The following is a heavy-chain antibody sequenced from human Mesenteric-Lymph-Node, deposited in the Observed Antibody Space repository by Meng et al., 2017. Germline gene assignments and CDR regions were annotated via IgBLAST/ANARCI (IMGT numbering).Heavy chain of an antibody. D-gene: IGHD2/OR15-2a*01. V-gene: IGHV3-11*01. CDR1: GFTFIDYY. J-gene: IGHJ4*02. CDR3: ARRLLATTTTYCDS. Sequence: QVQWVELTGVWVKPGMSRRLSCSAFGFTFIDYYRSWIRQAPGNVLEWVSYISSSGSTIYYADSVKGRFTISRDNAKNSLYLQMNSLRAEDTAVYYCARRLLATTTTYCDSWGQGTLVTVSS. CDR2: ISSSGSTI.